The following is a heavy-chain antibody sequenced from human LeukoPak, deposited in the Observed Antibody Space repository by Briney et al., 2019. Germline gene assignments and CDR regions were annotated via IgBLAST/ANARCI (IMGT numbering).Heavy chain of an antibody. J-gene: IGHJ4*02. V-gene: IGHV4-31*03. Sequence: PSETLSLTCTVSGGSITSGGHYWSWIRQHPGKGLEWIGYIYYTGTTYYNPSLKSRVTISLGTSKNQFSLQLSSVTAADTAVYYCARASRLGELSLGYWGQGTLVTVSS. CDR1: GGSITSGGHY. CDR3: ARASRLGELSLGY. D-gene: IGHD3-16*02. CDR2: IYYTGTT.